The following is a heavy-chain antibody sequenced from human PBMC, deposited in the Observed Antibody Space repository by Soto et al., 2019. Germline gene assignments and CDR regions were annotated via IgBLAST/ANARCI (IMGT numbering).Heavy chain of an antibody. CDR1: GGSISSYY. V-gene: IGHV4-59*01. Sequence: QVQLQESGPGLVKPSETLSLTCTVSGGSISSYYWSWIRQPPGKGLEWIGYIYYSGSTNYNPSLKSRVTISVDTSKNQFSLKLSSVTAADTAVYYCARSPDYDYGDPLPYYYYYYMDVWGKGTTVTVSS. CDR3: ARSPDYDYGDPLPYYYYYYMDV. CDR2: IYYSGST. D-gene: IGHD4-17*01. J-gene: IGHJ6*03.